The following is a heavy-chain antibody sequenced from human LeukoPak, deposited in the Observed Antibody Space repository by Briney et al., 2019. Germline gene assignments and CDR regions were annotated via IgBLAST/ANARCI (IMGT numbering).Heavy chain of an antibody. CDR3: ARESFSGWYDDD. D-gene: IGHD6-19*01. Sequence: GGSLRLSCAASGFNFRSYSMNWVRQAPGKGLEWVSSISSSSTYIYYADSVRGRFTISRDNAKNSLYLQMNSLRGEDTAVHYCARESFSGWYDDDWGKGTLVTVSS. J-gene: IGHJ4*02. CDR2: ISSSSTYI. CDR1: GFNFRSYS. V-gene: IGHV3-21*01.